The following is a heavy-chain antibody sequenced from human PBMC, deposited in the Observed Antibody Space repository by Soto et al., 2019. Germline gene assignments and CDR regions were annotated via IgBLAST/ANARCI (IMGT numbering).Heavy chain of an antibody. CDR2: INGGSGNT. CDR3: ARVPPWGNSAGDYYIQHYDS. Sequence: QVQLVQSGAEVKRPGASVTVSCKSSGFTFTSYAIHWLRQAPGQRPQWMGWINGGSGNTKYSQDFQGRVTFTRDTFAPTAYLELSSLRSEDTAVYYCARVPPWGNSAGDYYIQHYDSWGQGTPVTVSS. J-gene: IGHJ4*02. V-gene: IGHV1-3*01. D-gene: IGHD3-10*01. CDR1: GFTFTSYA.